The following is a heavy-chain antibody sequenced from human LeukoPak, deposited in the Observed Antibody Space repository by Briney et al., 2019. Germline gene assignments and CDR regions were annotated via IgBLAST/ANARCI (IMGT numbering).Heavy chain of an antibody. V-gene: IGHV4-4*07. CDR2: ISADGTT. D-gene: IGHD3-3*01. Sequence: NTSETLSLTCTVSGGSVMSNFYNWIRQPAGKGLEWIGRISADGTTNYSPSLKSRVTMSVGSSKNQVSLNVNSVTAADTAVYYCARGIFKDGLDVWGRGTTVTVSS. J-gene: IGHJ6*02. CDR1: GGSVMSNF. CDR3: ARGIFKDGLDV.